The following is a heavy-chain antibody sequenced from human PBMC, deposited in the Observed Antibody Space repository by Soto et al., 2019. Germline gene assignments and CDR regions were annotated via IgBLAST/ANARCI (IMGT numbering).Heavy chain of an antibody. CDR1: GCTFSSYL. V-gene: IGHV3-13*01. Sequence: SGGSLRLSFVASGCTFSSYLMNWVREVIGKCLEWVSSIGITAVTDYPCSVRGRFTISRENSKNSLYLQMNSLSAGETAVYYCARFGRFGFPGGNDAFDKWGPGPMVTV. CDR2: IGITAVT. J-gene: IGHJ3*02. CDR3: ARFGRFGFPGGNDAFDK. D-gene: IGHD3-16*01.